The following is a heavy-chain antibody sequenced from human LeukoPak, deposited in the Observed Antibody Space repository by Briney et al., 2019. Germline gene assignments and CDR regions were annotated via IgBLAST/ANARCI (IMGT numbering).Heavy chain of an antibody. V-gene: IGHV3-23*01. J-gene: IGHJ4*02. D-gene: IGHD6-13*01. CDR3: AKIYSSSWYGLIDY. CDR1: GFTFSSYA. Sequence: GGSLRLSCAASGFTFSSYAMSWVRQAPGKGLEWVSAISGSGGSTYYADSVKGRFTISRDNSKNTLYLQMNSLRAEDTAVYYCAKIYSSSWYGLIDYWGQGTLVTVSS. CDR2: ISGSGGST.